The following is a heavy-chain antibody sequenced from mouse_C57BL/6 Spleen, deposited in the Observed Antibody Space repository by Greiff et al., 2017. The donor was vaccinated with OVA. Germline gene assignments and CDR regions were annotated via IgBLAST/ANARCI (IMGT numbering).Heavy chain of an antibody. Sequence: QVQLKESGAELVRPGASVKLSCKASGYTFTDYYINWVKQRPGQGLEWIARIYPGSGNTYYNEKFKGKATLTAEKSSSTAYMQLSSLTSEDSAVYFCARGLLRYWYFDVWGTGTTVTVSS. CDR2: IYPGSGNT. CDR1: GYTFTDYY. D-gene: IGHD1-1*01. CDR3: ARGLLRYWYFDV. J-gene: IGHJ1*03. V-gene: IGHV1-76*01.